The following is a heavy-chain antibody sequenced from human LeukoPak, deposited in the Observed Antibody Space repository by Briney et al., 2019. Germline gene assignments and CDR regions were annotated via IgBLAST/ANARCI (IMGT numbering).Heavy chain of an antibody. CDR1: GFTFDDYG. V-gene: IGHV3-43*02. J-gene: IGHJ4*02. CDR3: AKDKGSYSSSWCRGDFDT. Sequence: PGGSLRLSCAASGFTFDDYGMHWVRQVPGKGLEWVSLISGNGITTYYTASVKGRFTISRHNSHNSLYLQMNSLRPEDSALSYCAKDKGSYSSSWCRGDFDTWGQGTLVTVSS. CDR2: ISGNGITT. D-gene: IGHD6-13*01.